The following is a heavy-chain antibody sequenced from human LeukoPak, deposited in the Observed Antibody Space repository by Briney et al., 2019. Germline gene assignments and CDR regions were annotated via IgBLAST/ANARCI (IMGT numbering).Heavy chain of an antibody. J-gene: IGHJ4*02. V-gene: IGHV1-69*01. Sequence: ASVKVSCKASGGTFSSYAISWVRQAPGQGLEWLGGIIPIFGTANYAQKFQGRVTITADESTSTAYMELSSLRSEDTAVYYCARLDTAMALGDWGQGTLVTVSS. D-gene: IGHD5-18*01. CDR2: IIPIFGTA. CDR3: ARLDTAMALGD. CDR1: GGTFSSYA.